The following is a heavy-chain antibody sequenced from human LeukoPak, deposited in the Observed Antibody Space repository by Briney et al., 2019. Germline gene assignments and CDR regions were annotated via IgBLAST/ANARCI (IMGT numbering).Heavy chain of an antibody. CDR3: ARVGSKRWGLRAFDP. Sequence: ASVKVSCKASGYTFTSYDMHWVRQAPGQGLEWMGIINPSGGSTSYAQKFQGRVTMTRDTSTSTVYMELSSLRSEDTAVYYCARVGSKRWGLRAFDPWGQGTLVTVSS. CDR1: GYTFTSYD. V-gene: IGHV1-46*01. CDR2: INPSGGST. D-gene: IGHD2-21*02. J-gene: IGHJ5*02.